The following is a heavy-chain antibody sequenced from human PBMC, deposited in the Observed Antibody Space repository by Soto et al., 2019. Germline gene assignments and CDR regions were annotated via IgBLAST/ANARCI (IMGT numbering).Heavy chain of an antibody. CDR3: AEDYYDTNGYYYDY. CDR1: GFTFISSA. J-gene: IGHJ4*02. D-gene: IGHD3-22*01. V-gene: IGHV1-58*01. CDR2: IVVVSGNT. Sequence: SVKVSCKASGFTFISSAVQWVRQARGQRLEWIGWIVVVSGNTDYAQKFQERVTITRDMSTSTAYMELSSLRSEDTAVYYCAEDYYDTNGYYYDYWGQGTLVTVSS.